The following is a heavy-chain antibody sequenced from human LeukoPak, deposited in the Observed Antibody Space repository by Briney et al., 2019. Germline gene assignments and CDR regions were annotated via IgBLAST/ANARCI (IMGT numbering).Heavy chain of an antibody. CDR1: GFTFSSYA. CDR2: ISGSGGST. V-gene: IGHV3-23*01. Sequence: GGSLRLSCAASGFTFSSYAMSWVRQAPGKGLEWVSAISGSGGSTYYADSVKGRFTISRDNSKNTLYLQMNSLRAEDTAVYYCAKGPGGYCSGGSCYGNWGQGTLVTVSS. D-gene: IGHD2-15*01. J-gene: IGHJ4*02. CDR3: AKGPGGYCSGGSCYGN.